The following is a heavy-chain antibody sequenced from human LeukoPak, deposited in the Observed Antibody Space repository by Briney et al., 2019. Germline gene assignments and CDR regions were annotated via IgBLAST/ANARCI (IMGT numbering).Heavy chain of an antibody. D-gene: IGHD3-22*01. J-gene: IGHJ4*02. CDR1: GYNFNTYW. Sequence: GESLKISCKGSGYNFNTYWIGWVRQTPGKGLEWMGIIYPADSETRYSPSFQGQVTISADKSINTASLQWSSLKASDTAMYYCARAPVGYDGSGYSYYFDFWGQGTLVTVSS. V-gene: IGHV5-51*01. CDR3: ARAPVGYDGSGYSYYFDF. CDR2: IYPADSET.